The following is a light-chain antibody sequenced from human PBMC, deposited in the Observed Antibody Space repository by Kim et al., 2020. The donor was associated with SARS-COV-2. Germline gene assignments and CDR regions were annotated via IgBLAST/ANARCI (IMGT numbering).Light chain of an antibody. Sequence: SVALGQTARITCGRNNIGSKNVNWYQQKPGQAPVLVIYRDSNRPSGIPERFSGSNSGNTATLTISRAQAGDEADYYCQVWDSSTAVFGGGTQLTVL. CDR2: RDS. CDR1: NIGSKN. CDR3: QVWDSSTAV. J-gene: IGLJ3*02. V-gene: IGLV3-9*01.